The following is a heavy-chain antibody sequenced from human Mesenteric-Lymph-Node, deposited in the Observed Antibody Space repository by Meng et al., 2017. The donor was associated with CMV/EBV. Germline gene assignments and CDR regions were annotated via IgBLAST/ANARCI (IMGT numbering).Heavy chain of an antibody. V-gene: IGHV1-2*06. CDR2: INPNSGVS. Sequence: QVQLVQSRAEVGKPGASVMVSCKASGYTFTDFYIHWVRQAPGQGLEWMGRINPNSGVSNSAQNFQGRVTMTRDTSISTAYMELGRLTSDDTAVYYCARDNVNPEGFDPWGQGTLHRLL. CDR3: ARDNVNPEGFDP. D-gene: IGHD2/OR15-2a*01. CDR1: GYTFTDFY. J-gene: IGHJ5*02.